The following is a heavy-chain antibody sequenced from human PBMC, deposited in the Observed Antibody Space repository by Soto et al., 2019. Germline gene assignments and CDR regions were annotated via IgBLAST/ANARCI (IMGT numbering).Heavy chain of an antibody. CDR2: IPNTENKK. CDR1: GFTFSSYG. Sequence: GGSLRLSCVASGFTFSSYGMHWVRQAPGKGLEWVAVIPNTENKKYYADSVKGRFTISRDNSQNTRFLQMDSLMSEDTAMYYCARTAGGRVRGALDIWGQGTMVTVSS. V-gene: IGHV3-30-3*01. D-gene: IGHD6-13*01. J-gene: IGHJ3*02. CDR3: ARTAGGRVRGALDI.